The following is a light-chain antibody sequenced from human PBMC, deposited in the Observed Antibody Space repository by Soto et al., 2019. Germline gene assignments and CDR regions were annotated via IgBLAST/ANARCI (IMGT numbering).Light chain of an antibody. CDR1: SSDVGAYDY. J-gene: IGLJ1*01. V-gene: IGLV2-14*01. CDR3: SSYTSPSTGV. CDR2: DVS. Sequence: QSALTQPASVSGSPGQSITISCTGASSDVGAYDYVSWYQQHPGKAPKLMIFDVSNRPSGVSNRFSGSKSGNTASLTISGLQAEDEADYYCSSYTSPSTGVFGTGTKVTVL.